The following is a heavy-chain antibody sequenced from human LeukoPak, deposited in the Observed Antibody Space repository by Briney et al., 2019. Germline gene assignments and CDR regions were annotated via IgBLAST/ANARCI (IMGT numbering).Heavy chain of an antibody. V-gene: IGHV3-53*01. J-gene: IGHJ3*02. Sequence: GGSLRLSCAASGFSVRSHYMSWVRRAPGKGLEWVAVIYSDRRTHYGDSVKGRFTISRDNSNNTLHLQMNSLRGEDTAVYYCARCGSDYDGGAFDIWGQGTVVTVSS. CDR2: IYSDRRT. CDR1: GFSVRSHY. D-gene: IGHD2-21*02. CDR3: ARCGSDYDGGAFDI.